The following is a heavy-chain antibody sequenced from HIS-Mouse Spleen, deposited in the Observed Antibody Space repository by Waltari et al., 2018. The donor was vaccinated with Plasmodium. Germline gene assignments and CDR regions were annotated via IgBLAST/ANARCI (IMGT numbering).Heavy chain of an antibody. CDR1: GFTFSSYW. CDR3: ASSWYWYFDL. CDR2: RKQEGSEK. J-gene: IGHJ2*01. V-gene: IGHV3-7*01. Sequence: EVQLVESGGGLVQPGGSLRLSCAAPGFTFSSYWLSWVRQAPGKGLDGVSNRKQEGSEKDYVDSVKVRFTISRDNAKNALYLQMNSLRAEDTAVYYCASSWYWYFDLWGRGTLVTVSS. D-gene: IGHD6-13*01.